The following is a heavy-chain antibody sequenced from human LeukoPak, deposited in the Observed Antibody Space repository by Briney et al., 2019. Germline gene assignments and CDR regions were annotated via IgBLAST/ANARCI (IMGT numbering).Heavy chain of an antibody. CDR2: INSNSGGT. CDR3: ATPESGYSSGWFDY. J-gene: IGHJ4*02. D-gene: IGHD6-19*01. CDR1: GYTFTGYY. V-gene: IGHV1-2*02. Sequence: GASVKVSRKASGYTFTGYYMHWVRQAPGQGLEWMGWINSNSGGTNYAQKFQGRVTMTRDTSISTAYMELSRLRSDDTAVYYCATPESGYSSGWFDYWGQGTLVTVSS.